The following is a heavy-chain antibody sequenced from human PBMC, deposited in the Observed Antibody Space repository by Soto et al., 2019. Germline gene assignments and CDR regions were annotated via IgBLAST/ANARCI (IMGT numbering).Heavy chain of an antibody. CDR1: GGSISSYY. V-gene: IGHV4-59*01. Sequence: QVQLQESGPGLVKPSETLSLTCTVSGGSISSYYWSWIRQPPGKGLEWIGYIYYSGSTNYNPSLKSRVTISVDTSKNQFSLKLSSVTAADTAVYYCARTPVPAAPRLGKGYYYYYMDVWGKGTTVTVSS. CDR3: ARTPVPAAPRLGKGYYYYYMDV. J-gene: IGHJ6*03. D-gene: IGHD2-2*01. CDR2: IYYSGST.